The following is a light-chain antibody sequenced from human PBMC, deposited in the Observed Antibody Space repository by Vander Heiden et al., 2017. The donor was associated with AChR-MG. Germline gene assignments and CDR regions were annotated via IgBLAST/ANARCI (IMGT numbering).Light chain of an antibody. CDR1: SSDIGGYNY. CDR3: SSYTSAISVL. V-gene: IGLV2-14*01. Sequence: QSALTQPTSVTGSPGPSITISCTGTSSDIGGYNYVSWYQHHPGKAPRLIIWEVTSRPSGISDRFSGSKSGNTASLTISGLKAEDEADYYCSSYTSAISVLFGGGTKLTVL. CDR2: EVT. J-gene: IGLJ2*01.